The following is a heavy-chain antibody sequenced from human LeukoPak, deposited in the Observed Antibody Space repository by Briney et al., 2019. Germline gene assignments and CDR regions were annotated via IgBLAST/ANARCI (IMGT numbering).Heavy chain of an antibody. V-gene: IGHV3-53*01. D-gene: IGHD6-19*01. J-gene: IGHJ6*04. CDR2: IYSGGST. CDR1: GFTVSSNY. Sequence: GGSLRLSCAASGFTVSSNYMSWVRQAPGKGLEWVSVIYSGGSTYYADSVKGRFTISRDNSKNTLYLQMNSLRAEDTAVYYCARDQGRSGWYLDYYYGMDVWGKGTAVTVSS. CDR3: ARDQGRSGWYLDYYYGMDV.